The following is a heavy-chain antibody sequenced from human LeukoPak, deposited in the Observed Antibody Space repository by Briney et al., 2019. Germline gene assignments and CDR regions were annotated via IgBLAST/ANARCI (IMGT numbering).Heavy chain of an antibody. V-gene: IGHV1-18*01. Sequence: ASVKVSCKASGYTFTSYGISWVRQAPGQGLEWMGWISAYNGNTNYAQKLQGRVNMTTDTSTSTAYMELRSLRSDDTAGYYCARDPPRVTLFSPMDVWGQGTTVTVSS. D-gene: IGHD3-9*01. CDR2: ISAYNGNT. CDR1: GYTFTSYG. J-gene: IGHJ6*02. CDR3: ARDPPRVTLFSPMDV.